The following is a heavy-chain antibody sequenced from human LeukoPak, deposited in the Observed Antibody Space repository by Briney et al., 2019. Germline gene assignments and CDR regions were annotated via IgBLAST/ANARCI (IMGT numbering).Heavy chain of an antibody. V-gene: IGHV3-7*01. CDR3: AGGGSSWADSDY. Sequence: GGSLRLSCAASGFTFSSYCMSWVRQAPGKGLEWVAYINKGGSEKYYADSVKGRFTISRDNAKNPLYLQMNSLRAEDTAVYYCAGGGSSWADSDYWGQGTLVTVSS. CDR1: GFTFSSYC. J-gene: IGHJ4*02. D-gene: IGHD6-13*01. CDR2: INKGGSEK.